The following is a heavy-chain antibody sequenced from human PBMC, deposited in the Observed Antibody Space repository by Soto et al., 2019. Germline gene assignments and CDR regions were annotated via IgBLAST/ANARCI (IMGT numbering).Heavy chain of an antibody. CDR3: ASSRWIAAAGTGYYYYGMDV. J-gene: IGHJ6*02. CDR2: IYSGGST. Sequence: PGGSLRLSCAASGFTVSSNHMSWVRQAPGKGLEWVSVIYSGGSTYYADSVKGRFTISRDNSKNTLYLQMNSLRAEDTAVYYCASSRWIAAAGTGYYYYGMDVWGQGTTVTVSS. D-gene: IGHD6-13*01. V-gene: IGHV3-53*01. CDR1: GFTVSSNH.